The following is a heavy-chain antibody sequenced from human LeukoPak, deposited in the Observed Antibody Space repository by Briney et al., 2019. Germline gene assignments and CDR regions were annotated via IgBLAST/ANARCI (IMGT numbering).Heavy chain of an antibody. V-gene: IGHV3-23*01. CDR2: ITGTGGDT. CDR1: GFTFSTYV. Sequence: PGGSLRLSCAASGFTFSTYVMIWVRQAPGKGLEWVSAITGTGGDTYYADSVKGRFTISRDNSKNTLYLQMNSLRAEDTAVYYCSRDGYNLFYFDYWGQGTLVTVSS. D-gene: IGHD5-24*01. J-gene: IGHJ4*02. CDR3: SRDGYNLFYFDY.